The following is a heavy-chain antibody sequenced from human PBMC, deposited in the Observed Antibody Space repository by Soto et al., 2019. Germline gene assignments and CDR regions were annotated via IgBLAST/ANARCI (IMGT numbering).Heavy chain of an antibody. CDR3: VRHAKSIIRAY. D-gene: IGHD3-9*01. Sequence: SETLSLTCTVSGASISSYYWSWIRQPPGKGLEWIGYVYYSGSTNYNPSLKSRVTISVDTSKNQFSLKLSSVTAADTAVYYCVRHAKSIIRAYWGQGSLVTVAS. V-gene: IGHV4-59*08. CDR1: GASISSYY. CDR2: VYYSGST. J-gene: IGHJ4*02.